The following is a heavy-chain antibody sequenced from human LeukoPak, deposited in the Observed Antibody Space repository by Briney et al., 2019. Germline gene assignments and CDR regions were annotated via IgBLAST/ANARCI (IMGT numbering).Heavy chain of an antibody. CDR2: ISGSGGST. J-gene: IGHJ4*02. D-gene: IGHD3-22*01. V-gene: IGHV3-23*01. Sequence: PGGSLRLSCAASGFTFSSYAMSWVRQAPGKGLEWVSAISGSGGSTYYADSVKGRFTISRDNSKNTLYLQMNSLRAEDTAVYYCAKSSPRGGRIVVVITYYFDYWGQGTLVTVSS. CDR3: AKSSPRGGRIVVVITYYFDY. CDR1: GFTFSSYA.